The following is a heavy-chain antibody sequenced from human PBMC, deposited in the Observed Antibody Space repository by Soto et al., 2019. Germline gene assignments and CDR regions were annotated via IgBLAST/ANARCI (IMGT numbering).Heavy chain of an antibody. J-gene: IGHJ4*02. Sequence: GGSLRLSCEASGFTFSENWMTWVRQTPGKGLEGVANIKEDGSRKDYVDSVKGRFTISRDNAKNSVYLQMNSLRVEDTAVYYSARTRPGDYYDYWGQGTLVTVSS. CDR2: IKEDGSRK. CDR1: GFTFSENW. V-gene: IGHV3-7*01. D-gene: IGHD4-17*01. CDR3: ARTRPGDYYDY.